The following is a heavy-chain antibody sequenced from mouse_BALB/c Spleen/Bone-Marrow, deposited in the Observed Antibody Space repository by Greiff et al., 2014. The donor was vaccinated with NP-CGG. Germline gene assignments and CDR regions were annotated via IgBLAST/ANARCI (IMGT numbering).Heavy chain of an antibody. Sequence: EVKLQESGGGLVKPGGSLKLSCAASGFAFSSYDMSWVRRTPEKRLEWVAYISSGGGSTYYPDTVKGRFTISRDNAKNTLYLQMSSLKSEDTAMYYCARRLRYYFDYWGQGTTLTVSS. V-gene: IGHV5-12-1*01. CDR3: ARRLRYYFDY. CDR1: GFAFSSYD. D-gene: IGHD1-1*01. CDR2: ISSGGGST. J-gene: IGHJ2*01.